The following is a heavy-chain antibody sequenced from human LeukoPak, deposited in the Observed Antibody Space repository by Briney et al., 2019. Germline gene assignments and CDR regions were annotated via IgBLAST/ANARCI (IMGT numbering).Heavy chain of an antibody. J-gene: IGHJ4*02. Sequence: PGGSLRLSCAASGFAFSSCWMHWVRQAPGKGLVWVSRINGDGSSTGYADSVKGRFTISRDNSKNTLHLQMNSLRAEDTAVYYCAKSAYYDSSGFYREHYFDYWGQGTLVTVSS. D-gene: IGHD3-22*01. CDR1: GFAFSSCW. V-gene: IGHV3-74*01. CDR3: AKSAYYDSSGFYREHYFDY. CDR2: INGDGSST.